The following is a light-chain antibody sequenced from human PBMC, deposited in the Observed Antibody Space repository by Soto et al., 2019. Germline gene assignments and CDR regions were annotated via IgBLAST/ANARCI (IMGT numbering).Light chain of an antibody. V-gene: IGKV3-15*01. CDR3: QQYDSSPRT. CDR1: QSVSSN. CDR2: GAS. J-gene: IGKJ1*01. Sequence: EIVLTQTPGTLSLSPGERASLSCRARQSVSSNLAWYQQKPGQAPRLLTYGASTRATCIPARFSGSGSGTEFTLTISSLQSEDFAVYYCQQYDSSPRTFGQGTKVDI.